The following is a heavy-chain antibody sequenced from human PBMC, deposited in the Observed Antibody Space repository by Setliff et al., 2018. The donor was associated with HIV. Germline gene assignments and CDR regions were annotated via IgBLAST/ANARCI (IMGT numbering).Heavy chain of an antibody. V-gene: IGHV4-59*11. CDR3: AGSSSYSFDF. CDR2: ISYSGST. J-gene: IGHJ4*02. Sequence: PSETLSLTCTVSDASISSHYWSWIRQPPLKGLEWIGYISYSGSTNYNPSLERRVTISADTSQNQFSLNLTSVTAADTAVYYCAGSSSYSFDFWGQGTLVTVSS. CDR1: DASISSHY. D-gene: IGHD6-13*01.